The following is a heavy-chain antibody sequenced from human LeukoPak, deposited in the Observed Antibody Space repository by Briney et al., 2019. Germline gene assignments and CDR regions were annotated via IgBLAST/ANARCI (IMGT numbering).Heavy chain of an antibody. CDR3: AKAITTRATYYDFWSGYYSGTGFDY. D-gene: IGHD3-3*01. CDR1: GFTFSSYA. J-gene: IGHJ4*02. CDR2: ISWNSGSI. V-gene: IGHV3-9*01. Sequence: GGSLRLSCAASGFTFSSYAMSWVRQAPGKGLEWVSGISWNSGSIGYADSVKGRFTISRDNAKNSLYLQMNSLRAEDTALYYCAKAITTRATYYDFWSGYYSGTGFDYWGQGTLVTVSS.